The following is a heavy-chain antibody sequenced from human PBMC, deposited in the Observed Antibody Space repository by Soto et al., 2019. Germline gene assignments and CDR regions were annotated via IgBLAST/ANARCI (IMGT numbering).Heavy chain of an antibody. D-gene: IGHD1-1*01. CDR2: IMPIFRTA. Sequence: QVQVVQSGAEVKKPGSSVKVSCKTSGGTFSTAAISWVRQAPGQGLEWMGGIMPIFRTADYAQKFQGRVTITADESASTAYLELSSLRSEDTAVYYCARDKDREQLGGNYYYIMDVWGQGTTVTVTS. CDR1: GGTFSTAA. J-gene: IGHJ6*02. CDR3: ARDKDREQLGGNYYYIMDV. V-gene: IGHV1-69*12.